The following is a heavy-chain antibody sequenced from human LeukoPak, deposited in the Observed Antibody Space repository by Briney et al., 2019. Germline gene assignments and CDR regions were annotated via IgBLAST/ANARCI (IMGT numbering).Heavy chain of an antibody. CDR2: IYNSGNT. D-gene: IGHD5-24*01. Sequence: SETLSLTCTVSGGSISSSNYYWGWIRQPPGKGLEWIGTIYNSGNTYYNPSLKSRVTISVDTSKNQVSLKLTSVTAADTAVYYCAREDGYNFRVIDYWGQGTLVTVSS. V-gene: IGHV4-39*02. CDR3: AREDGYNFRVIDY. CDR1: GGSISSSNYY. J-gene: IGHJ4*02.